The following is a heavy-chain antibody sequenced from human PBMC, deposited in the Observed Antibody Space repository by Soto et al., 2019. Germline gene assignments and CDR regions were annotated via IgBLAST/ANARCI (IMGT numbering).Heavy chain of an antibody. CDR2: IYFSGST. CDR1: GASIGSGTYY. Sequence: SETLSLTCTVSGASIGSGTYYWNWIRQHPGKGLEWIGYIYFSGSTYYNPSLKSRVSISIDTSKNLLSLMRSSVTAADTAVYYCARDRRGGDNSSRGNWFAPWGQGTLVTVSS. CDR3: ARDRRGGDNSSRGNWFAP. D-gene: IGHD2-21*02. V-gene: IGHV4-31*03. J-gene: IGHJ5*02.